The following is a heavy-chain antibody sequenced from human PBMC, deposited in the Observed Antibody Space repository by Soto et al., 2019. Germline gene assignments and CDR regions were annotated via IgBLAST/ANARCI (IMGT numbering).Heavy chain of an antibody. CDR3: ARDYDSGRHPNWFDP. Sequence: KQSQTLSLTCAISGDRVSSNSAAWNWIRQSPSRGLEWLGRTYYRSKWYNDYAVSVKSRITINQDTSKNQFSLQLNSVTPEDTAVYYCARDYDSGRHPNWFDPWGQGTLVTVSS. J-gene: IGHJ5*02. D-gene: IGHD1-26*01. V-gene: IGHV6-1*01. CDR1: GDRVSSNSAA. CDR2: TYYRSKWYN.